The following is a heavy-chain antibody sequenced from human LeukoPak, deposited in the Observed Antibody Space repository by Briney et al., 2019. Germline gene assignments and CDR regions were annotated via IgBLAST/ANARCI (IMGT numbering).Heavy chain of an antibody. J-gene: IGHJ6*03. CDR2: ISGSGGST. D-gene: IGHD3-16*01. V-gene: IGHV3-23*01. CDR3: AKTRFLGRYYMDV. Sequence: GGSLRLSCAASGFTFSSYGMSWVRQAPGKGLEWVSAISGSGGSTYYADSVKGRFTISRDNSKNTLYLQMNSLRAEDTAVYYCAKTRFLGRYYMDVWGKGTTVTVSS. CDR1: GFTFSSYG.